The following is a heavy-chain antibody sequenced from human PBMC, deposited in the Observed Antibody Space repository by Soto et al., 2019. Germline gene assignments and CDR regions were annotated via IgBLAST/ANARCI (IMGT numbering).Heavy chain of an antibody. J-gene: IGHJ4*02. V-gene: IGHV3-23*01. CDR2: ISGSGGST. Sequence: GGSLRLSCAASGFTFSSYAMSWVRQAPGKGLEWVSAISGSGGSTYYADSVKGRFTISRDNSKNTLYLQMNSLRAEDTAVYYCAKDQEDSSSWYLSFGFDYWGQGTLVTVSS. CDR3: AKDQEDSSSWYLSFGFDY. D-gene: IGHD6-13*01. CDR1: GFTFSSYA.